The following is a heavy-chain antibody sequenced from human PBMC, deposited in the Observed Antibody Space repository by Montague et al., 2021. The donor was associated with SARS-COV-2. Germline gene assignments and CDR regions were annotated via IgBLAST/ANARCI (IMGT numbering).Heavy chain of an antibody. D-gene: IGHD3-3*01. CDR2: INHAGSA. CDR3: ARGQVTISGVLIFIPAAGHLDV. V-gene: IGHV4-34*01. Sequence: SETLSLTCAVYSGSFSDYYWTWIRQSPGKGLEWIGEINHAGSATYNPSLKGRATLSRDTSKNQFSLELQSVTPADTAVYYCARGQVTISGVLIFIPAAGHLDVWGQGTSVTVSS. CDR1: SGSFSDYY. J-gene: IGHJ3*01.